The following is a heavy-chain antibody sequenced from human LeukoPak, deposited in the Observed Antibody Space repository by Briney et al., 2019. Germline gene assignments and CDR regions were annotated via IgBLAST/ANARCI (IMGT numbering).Heavy chain of an antibody. CDR3: AREGGGSGSYGYYYYMDV. V-gene: IGHV1-69*13. D-gene: IGHD3-10*01. Sequence: ASVTVSCKASGGTFSDYAISWVRQAPGQGLEWVGQIIPIFGTANYAQKFQGRVTITADQSTSTVYMELSSLRSEDTAVYYCAREGGGSGSYGYYYYMDVWGKGTTVTISS. CDR2: IIPIFGTA. CDR1: GGTFSDYA. J-gene: IGHJ6*03.